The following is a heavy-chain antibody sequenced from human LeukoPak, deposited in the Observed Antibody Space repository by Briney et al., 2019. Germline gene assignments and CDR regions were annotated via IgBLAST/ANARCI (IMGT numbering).Heavy chain of an antibody. CDR3: ARHFFDWFRMKWFDP. J-gene: IGHJ5*02. CDR1: GGSISSGSYY. Sequence: PSETLSLTCTVSGGSISSGSYYWSWIRQPAGKGLEWIGRIYTSGSTNYNPSLKSRVTISVDTSKNQFSLKLSSVTAADTAVYYCARHFFDWFRMKWFDPWGQGTLVTVSS. V-gene: IGHV4-61*02. D-gene: IGHD3-9*01. CDR2: IYTSGST.